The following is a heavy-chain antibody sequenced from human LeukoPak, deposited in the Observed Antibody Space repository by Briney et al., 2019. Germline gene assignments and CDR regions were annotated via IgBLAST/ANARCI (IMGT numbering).Heavy chain of an antibody. CDR2: IYHSGST. CDR3: ARHNDYYVVGGMDV. J-gene: IGHJ6*02. CDR1: GGSISSGGYS. D-gene: IGHD3-10*02. V-gene: IGHV4-30-2*01. Sequence: SETLSLTCAVSGGSISSGGYSWSWIRQPPGKGLEWIGYIYHSGSTYYNPSLKSRVTISVDTSKNQFSLKLSSVTAADTAVYYCARHNDYYVVGGMDVWGQGTTVTVSS.